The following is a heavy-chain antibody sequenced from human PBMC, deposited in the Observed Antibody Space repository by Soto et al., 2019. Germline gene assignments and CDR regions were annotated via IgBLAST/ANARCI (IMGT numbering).Heavy chain of an antibody. CDR3: DRGSDTYYDILTRERGAFDI. CDR2: IYYSGST. Sequence: PSETLSLTCTVSGGSISSGDYYWSWIRQPPGKGLEWIGYIYYSGSTYYNPSLKSRVTISVDTSKNQFSLKLSSVTAADTAVYYCDRGSDTYYDILTRERGAFDIWGQGTMVTVSS. D-gene: IGHD3-9*01. CDR1: GGSISSGDYY. J-gene: IGHJ3*02. V-gene: IGHV4-30-4*01.